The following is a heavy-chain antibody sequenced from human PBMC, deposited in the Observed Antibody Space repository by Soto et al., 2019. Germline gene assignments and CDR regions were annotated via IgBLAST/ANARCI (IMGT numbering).Heavy chain of an antibody. J-gene: IGHJ6*02. CDR2: IYWDDDK. Sequence: QITLKESGPTLVKPTQTLTLTCTFSGFSLSTSGVGVGWIRQPPGKALEWLALIYWDDDKRYSPSLKSRLTITKDTSNNQLVLTMTNMDPVDTATYYCAHTMASSSSRGETSTGGMDVWGQGTTVTVSS. V-gene: IGHV2-5*02. CDR3: AHTMASSSSRGETSTGGMDV. CDR1: GFSLSTSGVG. D-gene: IGHD6-6*01.